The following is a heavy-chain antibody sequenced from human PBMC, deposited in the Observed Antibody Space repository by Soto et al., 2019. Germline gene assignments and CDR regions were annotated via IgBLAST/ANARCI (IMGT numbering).Heavy chain of an antibody. CDR1: GFTFYNYA. D-gene: IGHD5-18*01. J-gene: IGHJ6*02. CDR3: ARRIGGGYRYGSSRYGMDV. CDR2: ITGSGSDT. V-gene: IGHV3-23*01. Sequence: GSLRLSCAASGFTFYNYAMGWVRQAPGKGLVWVSAITGSGSDTYYVDSVKGRFTISRDNSENTLYLQMNSLRAEDTAVYYCARRIGGGYRYGSSRYGMDVWGQGTTVTVSS.